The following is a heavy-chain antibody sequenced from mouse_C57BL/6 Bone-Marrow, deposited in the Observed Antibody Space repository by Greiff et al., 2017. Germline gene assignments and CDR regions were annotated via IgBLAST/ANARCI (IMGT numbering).Heavy chain of an antibody. CDR2: IYPGSGST. Sequence: QVQLQQPGAELVKPGASVKMSCKASGYTFTSYWITWVKQRPGQGLEWIGDIYPGSGSTNYNEKFKSKATLTVDKSSSTAYMQLSSLTSEDSAVYYCAILLRRCYYAMDYWGQGTSVTVSA. V-gene: IGHV1-55*01. CDR3: AILLRRCYYAMDY. CDR1: GYTFTSYW. J-gene: IGHJ4*01. D-gene: IGHD1-1*01.